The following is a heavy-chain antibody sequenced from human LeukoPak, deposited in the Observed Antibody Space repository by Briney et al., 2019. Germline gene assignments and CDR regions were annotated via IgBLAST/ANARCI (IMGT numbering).Heavy chain of an antibody. D-gene: IGHD1-14*01. CDR1: GFSLSNYG. CDR2: LLYDGNTK. CDR3: ARDHRPEIQYYYMDI. J-gene: IGHJ6*03. Sequence: GGSLRLSCAASGFSLSNYGMHWVRQAPGKGLEWVAALLYDGNTKHYADSVKGRFTISRDISKNTFYLQMNSLTAEDTAVYYCARDHRPEIQYYYMDIWGKGTTVAVSS. V-gene: IGHV3-33*01.